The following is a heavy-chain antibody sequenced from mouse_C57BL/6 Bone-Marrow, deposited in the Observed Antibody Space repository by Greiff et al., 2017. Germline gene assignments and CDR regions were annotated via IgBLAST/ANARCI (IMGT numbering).Heavy chain of an antibody. Sequence: QVHVKQPGAELVKPGASVKVSCKASGYTFTSYWMHWVKQRPGQGLEWIGRIHPSDSDTNYNQKFKGKATLTVDTSSSTAYMQLSSLTSEDSAVYYCAISTTSYYAMDYWGQGTSVTVSS. CDR1: GYTFTSYW. V-gene: IGHV1-74*01. J-gene: IGHJ4*01. CDR3: AISTTSYYAMDY. CDR2: IHPSDSDT. D-gene: IGHD6-1*01.